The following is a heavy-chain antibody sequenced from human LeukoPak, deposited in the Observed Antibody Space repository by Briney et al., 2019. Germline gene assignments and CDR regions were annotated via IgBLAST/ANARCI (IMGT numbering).Heavy chain of an antibody. CDR1: GFTFSSYW. Sequence: PGGSLRLSCAASGFTFSSYWMHWVRQAPGKGLVWVSRIQTDGSGTTYADSVKGRFTISRDNAKNTLYLQMNSLRAEDTAVYFCASDRGYGMDVWGQGTTVTVPS. CDR3: ASDRGYGMDV. CDR2: IQTDGSGT. D-gene: IGHD3-10*01. J-gene: IGHJ6*02. V-gene: IGHV3-74*01.